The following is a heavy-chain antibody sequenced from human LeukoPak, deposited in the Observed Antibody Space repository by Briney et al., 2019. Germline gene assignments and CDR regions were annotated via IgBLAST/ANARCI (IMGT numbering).Heavy chain of an antibody. D-gene: IGHD3-22*01. CDR3: ALRASGYYLTIDY. CDR1: GGSFSGYY. J-gene: IGHJ4*02. Sequence: SETLSLTCAVYGGSFSGYYWSWIRKPPGKGLEWIGEINHSGSTNYNPSLKSRVTISVDTSKNQFSLKLTSVTAADTAVYYCALRASGYYLTIDYWGQGTLVTVSS. V-gene: IGHV4-34*01. CDR2: INHSGST.